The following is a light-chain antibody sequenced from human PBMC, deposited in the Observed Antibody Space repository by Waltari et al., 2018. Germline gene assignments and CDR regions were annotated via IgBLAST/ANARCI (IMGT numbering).Light chain of an antibody. Sequence: DIQMTQSPSLVSASVGDRVTITCRASQGIGHWLAWYQQRALKAPTLLIRSASRLQSGVPSRFSGSGSWTDFNLTISSLQPEDFATYYCQQASSMPYTFGQGTRLEIQ. J-gene: IGKJ2*01. CDR3: QQASSMPYT. V-gene: IGKV1-12*01. CDR1: QGIGHW. CDR2: SAS.